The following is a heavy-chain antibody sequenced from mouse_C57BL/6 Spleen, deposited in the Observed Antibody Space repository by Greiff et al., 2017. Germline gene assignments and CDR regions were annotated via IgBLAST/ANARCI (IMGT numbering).Heavy chain of an antibody. V-gene: IGHV1-82*01. CDR2: IYPGDGDT. Sequence: QVQLQQSGPELVKPGASVKISCKASGYAFSSSWMNWVKQRPGKGLEWIGRIYPGDGDTNYNGKFKGTATLTADTSSSTAYMQLSSLTSEDSAVYFCCSRQLRSPFAYWGQGTLVTVSA. J-gene: IGHJ3*01. CDR3: CSRQLRSPFAY. CDR1: GYAFSSSW. D-gene: IGHD3-2*02.